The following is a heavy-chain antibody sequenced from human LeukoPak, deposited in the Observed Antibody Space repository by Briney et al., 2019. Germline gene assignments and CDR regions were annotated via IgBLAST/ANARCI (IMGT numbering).Heavy chain of an antibody. V-gene: IGHV5-51*01. CDR2: IYPGGSDT. Sequence: GESLKISCKGSGYSFTSYWIGWVRQMPGKGLEWMGIIYPGGSDTRNSPSFQGQVTISVDKSISTAYLQWSSLKASDTAMYYCARRDSSGWGSFDYWGQGTLVTVSS. J-gene: IGHJ4*02. D-gene: IGHD6-19*01. CDR1: GYSFTSYW. CDR3: ARRDSSGWGSFDY.